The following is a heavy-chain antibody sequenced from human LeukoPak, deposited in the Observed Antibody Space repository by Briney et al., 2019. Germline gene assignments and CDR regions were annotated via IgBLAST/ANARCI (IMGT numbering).Heavy chain of an antibody. V-gene: IGHV3-21*01. D-gene: IGHD3-3*01. Sequence: GGSLRLSCAASGFTFSSYSMNWVRQAPGKGLEWVPSISSSSSYIYYADSVKGRFTISRDNAKNSLYLQMNSLRAEDTAVYYCARDDRPGITIFGVVKPFDYWGQGTLVTVSS. CDR1: GFTFSSYS. CDR2: ISSSSSYI. CDR3: ARDDRPGITIFGVVKPFDY. J-gene: IGHJ4*02.